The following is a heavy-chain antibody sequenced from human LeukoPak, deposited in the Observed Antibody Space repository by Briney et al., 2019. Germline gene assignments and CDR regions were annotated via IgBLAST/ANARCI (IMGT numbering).Heavy chain of an antibody. Sequence: SETLSLTCAVYGESLNSYYWGWIRQPPGKGLEWIGSIYYSGSTYYNPSLKSRVTISVDTSKNQFSLKLSSVTAADAAVYYCASTGRYFDLIWFDPWGQGTLVTVSS. J-gene: IGHJ5*02. CDR3: ASTGRYFDLIWFDP. D-gene: IGHD3-9*01. V-gene: IGHV4-39*01. CDR1: GESLNSYY. CDR2: IYYSGST.